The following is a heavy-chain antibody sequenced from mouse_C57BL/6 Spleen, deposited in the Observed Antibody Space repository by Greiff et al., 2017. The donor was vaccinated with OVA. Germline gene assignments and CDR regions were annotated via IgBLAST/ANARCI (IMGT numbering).Heavy chain of an antibody. D-gene: IGHD4-1*01. J-gene: IGHJ2*01. CDR1: GFTFTDYY. CDR2: IRNKANGYTT. Sequence: EVKLVESGGGLVQPGGSLSLSCAASGFTFTDYYMSWVRQPPGKALEWLGFIRNKANGYTTEYSASVKGRFTISRANSQSILYLQMNALRAEDSSTYYCARELGAFDYWGQGTTLTVSS. V-gene: IGHV7-3*01. CDR3: ARELGAFDY.